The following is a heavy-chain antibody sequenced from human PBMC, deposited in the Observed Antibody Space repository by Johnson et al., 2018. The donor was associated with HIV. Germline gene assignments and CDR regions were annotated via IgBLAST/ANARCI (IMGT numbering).Heavy chain of an antibody. V-gene: IGHV3-64*01. D-gene: IGHD3-10*01. Sequence: MQLVESGGGLVQPGGSLRLSCAASGFTFSSYAMHWVRQAPGKGLEYVSAISSNGGSTYYANSVKGRFTISRDNSKNTLYLQMNSLRAEDTAVYYCARAHYGSGSLDIWGQGTMVTVSS. CDR3: ARAHYGSGSLDI. CDR2: ISSNGGST. J-gene: IGHJ3*02. CDR1: GFTFSSYA.